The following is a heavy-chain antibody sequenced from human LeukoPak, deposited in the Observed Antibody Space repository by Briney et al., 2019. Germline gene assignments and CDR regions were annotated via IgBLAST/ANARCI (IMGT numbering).Heavy chain of an antibody. CDR1: GGTFNSYV. CDR2: FIPIFGPA. Sequence: SVKVSCKASGGTFNSYVISWVRQAPGQGLEWMGGFIPIFGPANYAQKFQGRVTITTDESTSTAYMELSSLTSEDTAIYYCARHNYYDSNTYYRLSPWGQGTLVSVSS. D-gene: IGHD3-22*01. CDR3: ARHNYYDSNTYYRLSP. V-gene: IGHV1-69*05. J-gene: IGHJ5*02.